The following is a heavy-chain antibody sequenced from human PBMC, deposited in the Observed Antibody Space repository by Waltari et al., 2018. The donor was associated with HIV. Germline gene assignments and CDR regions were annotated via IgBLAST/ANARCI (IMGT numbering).Heavy chain of an antibody. CDR3: ARAALYCGGDCYRYYFDY. J-gene: IGHJ4*02. Sequence: QVQLVQSGAEVKKPGSSVKVSCKASGGPFSSYAISWVRQAPGQGLEWMGGIIPIFGTANYAQKFQGRVTITADKSTSTAYMELSSLRSEDTAVYYCARAALYCGGDCYRYYFDYWGQGTLVTVSS. CDR1: GGPFSSYA. CDR2: IIPIFGTA. V-gene: IGHV1-69*06. D-gene: IGHD2-21*01.